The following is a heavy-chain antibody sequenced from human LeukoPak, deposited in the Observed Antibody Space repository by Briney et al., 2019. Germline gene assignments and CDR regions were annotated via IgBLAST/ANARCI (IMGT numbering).Heavy chain of an antibody. J-gene: IGHJ4*02. CDR2: MNPNSGNT. Sequence: ASVKVSCKASGYTFTSYDINWVRQATGQGLEWMGWMNPNSGNTGYAQKFQGRVTITRDTSASTAYMELSSLRSEDMAVYYCARGHYYDSSGYYFFDYWGQGTLVTVSS. CDR3: ARGHYYDSSGYYFFDY. V-gene: IGHV1-8*03. CDR1: GYTFTSYD. D-gene: IGHD3-22*01.